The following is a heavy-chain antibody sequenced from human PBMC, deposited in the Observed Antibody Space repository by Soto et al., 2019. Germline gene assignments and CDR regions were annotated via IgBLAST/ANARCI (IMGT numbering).Heavy chain of an antibody. Sequence: QVQLVQSGAEVKKPGSSVKVSCKASGGTFSSYAISWVRQAPGQGLEWLGGIIPIFGTANYAQKFQGRGTITADESKSTAYMELSSLRYEDTAVYYCAGPPELTRIYYYYGMDVWGQGTTVTVSS. CDR2: IIPIFGTA. V-gene: IGHV1-69*12. D-gene: IGHD1-7*01. CDR3: AGPPELTRIYYYYGMDV. J-gene: IGHJ6*02. CDR1: GGTFSSYA.